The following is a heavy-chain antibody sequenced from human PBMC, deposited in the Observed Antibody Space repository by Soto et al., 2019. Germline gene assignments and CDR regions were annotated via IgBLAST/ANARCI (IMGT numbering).Heavy chain of an antibody. D-gene: IGHD6-13*01. CDR1: GGSISSGGYS. V-gene: IGHV4-30-2*01. Sequence: PSETLSLTCAVSGGSISSGGYSWSWIRQPPGKGLEWIGYIYHSGSTYYNPSLKSRVTISVDTSKNQFSLKLSSVTAADTAVYYCARAAAAGRRGCFEPWGQGTLVTVSS. CDR3: ARAAAAGRRGCFEP. J-gene: IGHJ5*02. CDR2: IYHSGST.